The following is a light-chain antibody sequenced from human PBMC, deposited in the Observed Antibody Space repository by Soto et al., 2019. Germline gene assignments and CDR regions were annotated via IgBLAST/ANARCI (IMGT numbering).Light chain of an antibody. CDR2: KAS. J-gene: IGKJ1*01. CDR1: QTISSW. CDR3: XXXXXXSEA. V-gene: IGKV1-5*03. Sequence: DIQMTQSPSTLSGSVGDRVTITCRASQTISSWLAWYQQKPGKAPKLLIYKASTLKSGVPSRFSGSGSGTEFTLTISSLQPDDFATXXXXXXXXXSEAFGQGTKVDIK.